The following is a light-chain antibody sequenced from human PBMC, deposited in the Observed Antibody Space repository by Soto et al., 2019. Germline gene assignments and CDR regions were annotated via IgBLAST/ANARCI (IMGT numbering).Light chain of an antibody. Sequence: EVVLTQSPVSLSLSPGERATLSWRASQSVSSNYLAWYQPKPGQAPRLLIYGASSRATGIPDRFSGSGSGTDFTLTISRLEPEDFAVYYCQQYGSSPWTFGQGTKVDIK. CDR3: QQYGSSPWT. CDR2: GAS. CDR1: QSVSSNY. V-gene: IGKV3-20*01. J-gene: IGKJ1*01.